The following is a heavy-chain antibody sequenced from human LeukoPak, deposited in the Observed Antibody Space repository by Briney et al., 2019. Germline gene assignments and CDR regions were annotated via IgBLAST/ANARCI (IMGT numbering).Heavy chain of an antibody. V-gene: IGHV4-38-2*02. Sequence: SETLSLTCTVSGYSISSGYYWGWIRQPPGKGLDWIGSIYHSGSTYYNPSLKSRVTISVDTSKNQFSLKLSSVTAADTAVYYCARVWSGSYYAAQPFDYWGQGTLVTVSS. CDR1: GYSISSGYY. J-gene: IGHJ4*02. D-gene: IGHD1-26*01. CDR2: IYHSGST. CDR3: ARVWSGSYYAAQPFDY.